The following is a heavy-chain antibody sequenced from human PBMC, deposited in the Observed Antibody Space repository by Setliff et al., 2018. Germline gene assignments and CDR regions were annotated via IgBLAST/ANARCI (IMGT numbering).Heavy chain of an antibody. CDR2: IHPWGGSSEST. J-gene: IGHJ4*02. V-gene: IGHV4-59*08. CDR3: ARGLHSGTYWGTRPLGLDY. CDR1: GGPTIGYY. D-gene: IGHD1-26*01. Sequence: PSETLSLTCAVSGGPTIGYYWTWIRQAPGKGLEWIGYIHPWGGSSESTNYSSSLKSRITISLDKSKSQFSLKLTSVTVADTAVYYCARGLHSGTYWGTRPLGLDYWGQGSLVTVSS.